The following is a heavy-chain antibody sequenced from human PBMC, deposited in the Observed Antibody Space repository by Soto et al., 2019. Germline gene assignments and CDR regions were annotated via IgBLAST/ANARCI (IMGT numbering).Heavy chain of an antibody. V-gene: IGHV4-59*01. J-gene: IGHJ5*02. CDR3: ARWTTTCSSSSWFDP. Sequence: SETLSLTCTVSGGSISSYYWSWIRQPPGKGLEWIGYIYYSGSTNYNPSLKSRVTISVDTSKNQFSLKLSSVTAADTAVYYCARWTTTCSSSSWFDPWGQGTLVTISS. CDR1: GGSISSYY. CDR2: IYYSGST. D-gene: IGHD6-6*01.